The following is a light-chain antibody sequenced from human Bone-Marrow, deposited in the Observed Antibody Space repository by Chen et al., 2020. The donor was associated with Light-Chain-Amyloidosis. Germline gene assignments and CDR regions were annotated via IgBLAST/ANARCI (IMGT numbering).Light chain of an antibody. Sequence: HSALTQSPSASGTPGQRVTISCSGDNSNIGGNYVYWYHQVPGTAPKLLIYRNNLRPSGVPDRFAGCKSGASSSLAIRGLRSEDEADYYCGSWDDGLSGPVFGGGTRLTVL. V-gene: IGLV1-47*01. CDR1: NSNIGGNY. J-gene: IGLJ3*02. CDR3: GSWDDGLSGPV. CDR2: RNN.